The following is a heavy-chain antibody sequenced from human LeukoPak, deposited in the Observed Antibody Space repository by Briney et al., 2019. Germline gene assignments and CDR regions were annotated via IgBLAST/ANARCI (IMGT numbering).Heavy chain of an antibody. CDR2: IKSKTDGGTT. D-gene: IGHD7-27*01. CDR1: GFTFSNAW. CDR3: SWGPDYYYYGMDV. V-gene: IGHV3-15*01. J-gene: IGHJ6*02. Sequence: GGSLRLSCAASGFTFSNAWMSWARQAPGKGLEWVGRIKSKTDGGTTDYAAPVKGRFTISRDDSKNTLYLQMNSLKTEDTAVYYCSWGPDYYYYGMDVWGQGTTVTVSS.